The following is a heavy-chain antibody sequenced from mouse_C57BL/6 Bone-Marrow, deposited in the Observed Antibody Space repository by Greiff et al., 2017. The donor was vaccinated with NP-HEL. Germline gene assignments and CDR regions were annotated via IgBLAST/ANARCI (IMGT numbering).Heavy chain of an antibody. CDR2: IYPGDGDT. CDR3: AREHSSGYHYAMDY. D-gene: IGHD3-2*02. J-gene: IGHJ4*01. Sequence: VQLQQSGPELVKPGASVKISCKASGYAFSSSWMNWVKQRPGKGLEWIGRIYPGDGDTNYNGKFKGKATLTADKSSSTAYMQLSSLTSEDSAVYFCAREHSSGYHYAMDYWGQGTSVTVSS. CDR1: GYAFSSSW. V-gene: IGHV1-82*01.